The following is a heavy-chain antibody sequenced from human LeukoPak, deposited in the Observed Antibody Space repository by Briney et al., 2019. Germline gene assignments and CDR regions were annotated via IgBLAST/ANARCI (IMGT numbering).Heavy chain of an antibody. J-gene: IGHJ5*02. CDR1: GGSISSSSYY. D-gene: IGHD6-6*01. CDR3: ARQKRDIAARLENWFDP. Sequence: SETLSLTCTVSGGSISSSSYYWGWIRQPPGKGLEWIGSIYYSGSNYYNPSLKSRVTISVDTSKNQFSLKLSSVTAADTAVYYCARQKRDIAARLENWFDPWGQGTLVTVSS. CDR2: IYYSGSN. V-gene: IGHV4-39*01.